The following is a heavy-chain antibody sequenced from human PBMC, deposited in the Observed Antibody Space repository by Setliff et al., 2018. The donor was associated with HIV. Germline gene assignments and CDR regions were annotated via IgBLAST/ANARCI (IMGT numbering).Heavy chain of an antibody. V-gene: IGHV4-59*11. CDR1: AASIRSHY. D-gene: IGHD2-2*02. J-gene: IGHJ4*02. CDR2: FYYTRST. Sequence: PSETLSLTCTVSAASIRSHYWSWIRQSPGKGLEWIGTFYYTRSTDYNPSFKSRVTLSLDKSNNPISLNLSSATAADTAVYYCARHTVFVRYFDHWGQGMLVTVSS. CDR3: ARHTVFVRYFDH.